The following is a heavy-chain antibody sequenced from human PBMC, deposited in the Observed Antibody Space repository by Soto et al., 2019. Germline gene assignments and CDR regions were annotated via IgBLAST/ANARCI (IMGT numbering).Heavy chain of an antibody. V-gene: IGHV3-7*01. CDR1: GFTVSSQW. Sequence: XGSLSLSFAASGFTVSSQWMSWVRQAPGKGLEWVANIKQDGSEKYYVDSVKGRFTISRDNAKNSLYLQMNSLRAEDTAVYYCAIIQQLVQYYGMDVWGQRTTVTVSS. CDR2: IKQDGSEK. CDR3: AIIQQLVQYYGMDV. J-gene: IGHJ6*02. D-gene: IGHD6-13*01.